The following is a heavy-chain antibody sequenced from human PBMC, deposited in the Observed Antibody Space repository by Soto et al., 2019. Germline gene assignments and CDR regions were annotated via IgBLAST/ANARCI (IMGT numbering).Heavy chain of an antibody. CDR3: ARLTGASSDC. CDR2: ISTYNGNT. Sequence: QVQLVQSGAEVKKPGASVKVSCKASGYTFTSYNINWVRQAPGQGLEWMGWISTYNGNTNYAQKLQGRVTVTTDTSTSIAYMELRSLRHDDTAVYFCARLTGASSDCWGQGTLVTVSS. CDR1: GYTFTSYN. V-gene: IGHV1-18*01. J-gene: IGHJ4*02. D-gene: IGHD2-2*01.